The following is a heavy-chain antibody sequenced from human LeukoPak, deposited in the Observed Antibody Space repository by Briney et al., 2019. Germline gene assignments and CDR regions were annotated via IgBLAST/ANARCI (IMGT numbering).Heavy chain of an antibody. D-gene: IGHD6-6*01. CDR2: ISYEGGFK. CDR1: GFSFSSYA. CDR3: ARATARDAFSYYGVDV. Sequence: GGSLRLSCAASGFSFSSYAMHWVRQAPGKGLEWVATISYEGGFKFYPDSVKGRFTISRDNSKNTLFLQMNNLTVEDTAVYYCARATARDAFSYYGVDVWGQGTTVTVSS. V-gene: IGHV3-30*01. J-gene: IGHJ6*02.